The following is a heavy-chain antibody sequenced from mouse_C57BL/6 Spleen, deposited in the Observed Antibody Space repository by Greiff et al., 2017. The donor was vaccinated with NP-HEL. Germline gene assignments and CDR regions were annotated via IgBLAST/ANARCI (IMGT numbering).Heavy chain of an antibody. Sequence: QVQLQQSGAELVRPGSSVKLSCKASGYTFTSYWMHWVKQRPIQGLEWIGNIDPSDSETHYNQKFKDKATLTVDKSSSTAYMQLSSLTSEDSAVYYCARRPTGGYFDVWGTGTTVTVSS. CDR2: IDPSDSET. D-gene: IGHD2-10*01. V-gene: IGHV1-52*01. CDR1: GYTFTSYW. J-gene: IGHJ1*03. CDR3: ARRPTGGYFDV.